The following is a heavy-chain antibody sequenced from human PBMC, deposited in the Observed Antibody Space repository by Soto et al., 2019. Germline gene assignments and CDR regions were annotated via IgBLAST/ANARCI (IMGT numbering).Heavy chain of an antibody. J-gene: IGHJ4*02. D-gene: IGHD6-19*01. CDR2: IYNRGST. V-gene: IGHV4-39*01. Sequence: PSETLSLTCTVSGGSISSSSSYWGWIRQPQGKGLEWIVTIYNRGSTYYNTSLKSQVTISVDTSKNLFSLKLISVTAADTAVYYCARHASGWYSRFDYWGQGTQVT. CDR3: ARHASGWYSRFDY. CDR1: GGSISSSSSY.